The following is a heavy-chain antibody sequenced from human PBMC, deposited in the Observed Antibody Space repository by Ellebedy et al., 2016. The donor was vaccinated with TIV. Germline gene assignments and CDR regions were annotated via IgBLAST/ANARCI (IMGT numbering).Heavy chain of an antibody. CDR1: GFTFSDYY. Sequence: GESLKISCAASGFTFSDYYMSWIRQAPGKGLEWVSYIRSSSYTNYADSVKGRFTISRVNAKNSLYLQMNSLRAEDTAVYYCARHSSGYYYVHWGQGTLVTVSS. CDR3: ARHSSGYYYVH. CDR2: IRSSSYT. D-gene: IGHD3-22*01. J-gene: IGHJ4*02. V-gene: IGHV3-11*06.